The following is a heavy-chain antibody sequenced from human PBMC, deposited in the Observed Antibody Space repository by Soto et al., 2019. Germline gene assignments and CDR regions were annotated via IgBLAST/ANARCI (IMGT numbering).Heavy chain of an antibody. CDR2: ISGSGGST. J-gene: IGHJ3*02. CDR3: AKDNGYYDSSGYYYLDAFDI. D-gene: IGHD3-22*01. Sequence: EVQLLESGGGLVQPGGSLRLSCAASGFTFSSYAMSWVRQAPGKGLEWVSAISGSGGSTYYADSVKGRFTISRDNSKNTLYLQMNSLRAEDTAVYYCAKDNGYYDSSGYYYLDAFDIWGQGTMVTVSS. V-gene: IGHV3-23*01. CDR1: GFTFSSYA.